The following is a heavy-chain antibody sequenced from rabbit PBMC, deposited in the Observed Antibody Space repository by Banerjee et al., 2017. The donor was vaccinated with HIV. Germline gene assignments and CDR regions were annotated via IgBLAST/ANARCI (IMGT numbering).Heavy chain of an antibody. V-gene: IGHV1S40*01. CDR2: IYGGSGST. D-gene: IGHD4-1*01. CDR3: ARDGDWSSGWGVFNL. J-gene: IGHJ4*01. Sequence: QSLEESGGDLVKPGASLTLTCTASGFSFSSGYDTCWVRQAPGKGLEWIGIIYGGSGSTDYASWVNGRFTISSDNAQNTVDLQMNSLTAADTATYFCARDGDWSSGWGVFNLWGQGTLVTVS. CDR1: GFSFSSGYD.